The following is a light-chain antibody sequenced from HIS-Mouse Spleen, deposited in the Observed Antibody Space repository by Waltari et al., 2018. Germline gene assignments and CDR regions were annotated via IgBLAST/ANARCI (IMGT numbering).Light chain of an antibody. CDR3: QQLNSYPWT. J-gene: IGKJ1*01. Sequence: DIQLTQSPSFLSASVGDRVTITCRASQGISSYLAWYQQKPGTAPKLLIYAASTLQSGVPSRFRGSGSGTEFTLTISSLQPEDFATDYCQQLNSYPWTFGQGTKVEIK. CDR1: QGISSY. V-gene: IGKV1-9*01. CDR2: AAS.